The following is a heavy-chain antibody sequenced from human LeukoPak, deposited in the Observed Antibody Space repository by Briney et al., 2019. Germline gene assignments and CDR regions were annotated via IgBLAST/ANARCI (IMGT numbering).Heavy chain of an antibody. CDR3: AKDRGTMVRGVPTYGMDA. D-gene: IGHD3-10*01. CDR1: GFTFSSYG. V-gene: IGHV3-30*18. Sequence: GGSLRLSCAASGFTFSSYGMHWVRQAPGKGLEWVAVISYDGSNKYYADSVKGRFTISRDNSKNTLYLQMNSLRAEDTAVYYCAKDRGTMVRGVPTYGMDAWGQGTTVTVSS. CDR2: ISYDGSNK. J-gene: IGHJ6*02.